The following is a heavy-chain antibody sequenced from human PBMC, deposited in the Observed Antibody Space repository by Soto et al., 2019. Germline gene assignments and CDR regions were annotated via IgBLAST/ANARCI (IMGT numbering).Heavy chain of an antibody. CDR3: ARGYYDRSGYYLDP. CDR2: IYYSGNT. Sequence: SETLSLTCTLSGGSISSGGYYWSWIRQQPGKGLEWIGYIYYSGNTNYNPSLKSRMTTSVDKAKNQFSLQLTSVTAADTAVYYCARGYYDRSGYYLDPWGQRILVTVSS. D-gene: IGHD3-22*01. J-gene: IGHJ5*02. V-gene: IGHV4-31*03. CDR1: GGSISSGGYY.